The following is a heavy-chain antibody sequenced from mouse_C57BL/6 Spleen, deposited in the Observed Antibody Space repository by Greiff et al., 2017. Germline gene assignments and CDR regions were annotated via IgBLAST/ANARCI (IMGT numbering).Heavy chain of an antibody. D-gene: IGHD2-2*01. CDR3: AKKYGYGGGAMDY. CDR2: IWRGGST. Sequence: VQLQQSGPGLVQPSQSLSITCTVSGFSLTSYGVHWVRQSPGKGLEWLGVIWRGGSTDYNAAFMSRLSITKDNSKGQVFFKMNSLQADDTAIYYCAKKYGYGGGAMDYWGQGTSVTVSS. J-gene: IGHJ4*01. V-gene: IGHV2-5*01. CDR1: GFSLTSYG.